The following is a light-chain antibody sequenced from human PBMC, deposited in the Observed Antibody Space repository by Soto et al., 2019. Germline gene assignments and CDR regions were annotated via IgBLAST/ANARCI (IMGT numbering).Light chain of an antibody. CDR1: QDISNY. CDR3: QQYDNLP. Sequence: DIQMTQSPSSLSASVGDRVTITCQASQDISNYLNWYQQKPGKAPKLLIYDASNFETGVPSRFSGSGSGTDFTFTISSLQPEDIATYYCQQYDNLPFGPGTKVDIK. CDR2: DAS. J-gene: IGKJ3*01. V-gene: IGKV1-33*01.